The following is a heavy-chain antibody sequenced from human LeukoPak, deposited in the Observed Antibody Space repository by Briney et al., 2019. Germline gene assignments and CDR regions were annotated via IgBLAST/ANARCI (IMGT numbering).Heavy chain of an antibody. CDR3: ARAGWEPDPFDP. V-gene: IGHV1-69*04. CDR2: IIPILGIA. Sequence: ASVKVSCKASGGTFSSYAISWVRQAPGQGLEWMGRIIPILGIANYAQKFQGRVTITADKSTSTAYMELSSLRSEDTAVYYCARAGWEPDPFDPWGQGTLVTVSS. D-gene: IGHD1-26*01. J-gene: IGHJ5*02. CDR1: GGTFSSYA.